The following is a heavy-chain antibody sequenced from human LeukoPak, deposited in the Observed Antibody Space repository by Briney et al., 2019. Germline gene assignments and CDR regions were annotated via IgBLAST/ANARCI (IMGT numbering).Heavy chain of an antibody. J-gene: IGHJ6*02. D-gene: IGHD2-15*01. CDR2: ISYDGSNK. V-gene: IGHV3-30-3*01. Sequence: PGGSLRLSCAASGFTFSSYAMHWVRQAPGKGLEWVAVISYDGSNKYYADSVKGRFTISRDNSKNTLYLQMNSLRAEDTAVYYCASRGWPDVWGQGTTVTVSS. CDR1: GFTFSSYA. CDR3: ASRGWPDV.